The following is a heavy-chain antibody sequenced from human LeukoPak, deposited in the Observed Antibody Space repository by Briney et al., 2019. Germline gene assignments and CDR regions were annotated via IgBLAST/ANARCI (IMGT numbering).Heavy chain of an antibody. CDR3: AESRVMRGYDFDY. D-gene: IGHD2-21*01. Sequence: GGSLRLSCAASGFTFSGYAMSWVRQAPGKGLEWVSAISGSGGSTYYADSVKGRFTISRDNTKNTLYLQMNSLRAEDTAVSYCAESRVMRGYDFDYWGQGTLVTVSS. J-gene: IGHJ4*02. CDR2: ISGSGGST. V-gene: IGHV3-23*01. CDR1: GFTFSGYA.